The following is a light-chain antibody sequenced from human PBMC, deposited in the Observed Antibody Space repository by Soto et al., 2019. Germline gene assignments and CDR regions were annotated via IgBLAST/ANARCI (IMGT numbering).Light chain of an antibody. V-gene: IGKV1D-13*01. CDR3: QQYKNYPPIT. J-gene: IGKJ5*01. CDR1: QGINSA. Sequence: AIQLTQYPSSLSTSVGDRVTITCRASQGINSALAWYQQKPGKPPNLLIYDASTLQSGVPSRFSGSGSGTDFTLTISSLLPEDFATYYCQQYKNYPPITFGQGTRLEIK. CDR2: DAS.